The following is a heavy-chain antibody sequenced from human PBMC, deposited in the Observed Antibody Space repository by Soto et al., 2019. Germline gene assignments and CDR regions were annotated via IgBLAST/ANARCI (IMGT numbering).Heavy chain of an antibody. J-gene: IGHJ3*02. CDR2: IRTDGSKT. CDR1: GFTFSSDW. CDR3: ARDVFPGTSSLYFDAFDI. D-gene: IGHD6-13*01. V-gene: IGHV3-7*05. Sequence: EVRLVESGGGLVQPGGSLRLSCAASGFTFSSDWMTWVRQAPGKGLEWVANIRTDGSKTSYLDSVRGRFTISRDNAQSSLYLQMDSLRAEDTALYYCARDVFPGTSSLYFDAFDIWGQGTMVTVSS.